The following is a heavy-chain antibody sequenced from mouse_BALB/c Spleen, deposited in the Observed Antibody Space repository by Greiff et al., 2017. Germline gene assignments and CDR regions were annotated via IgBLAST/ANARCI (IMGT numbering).Heavy chain of an antibody. Sequence: EVKVVESGGGLVKPGGSLKLSCAASGFTFSSYAMSWVRQSPEKRLEWVAEISSGGSYTYYPDTVTGRFTISRDNAKNTLYLEMSSLRSEDTAMYYCARDTTAYAMDYWGQGTSVTVSS. CDR3: ARDTTAYAMDY. D-gene: IGHD1-2*01. CDR1: GFTFSSYA. CDR2: ISSGGSYT. V-gene: IGHV5-9-4*01. J-gene: IGHJ4*01.